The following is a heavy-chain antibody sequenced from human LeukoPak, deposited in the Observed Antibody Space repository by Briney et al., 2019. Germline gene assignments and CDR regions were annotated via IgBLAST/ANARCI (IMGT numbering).Heavy chain of an antibody. D-gene: IGHD3-3*01. V-gene: IGHV3-21*04. Sequence: GTSLRLSCGASGFSFSSYGMHWVRQAPGKGLEWVSSISSSSYIYYADSVKGRFTISRDNAKNSLYLQMNSQRAEDTAVYYCARESDFWSGMDVWGKGTTVTVSS. CDR3: ARESDFWSGMDV. CDR1: GFSFSSYG. CDR2: ISSSSYI. J-gene: IGHJ6*04.